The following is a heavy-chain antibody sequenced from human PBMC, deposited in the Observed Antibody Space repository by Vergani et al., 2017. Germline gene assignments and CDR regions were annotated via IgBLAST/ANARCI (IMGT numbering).Heavy chain of an antibody. V-gene: IGHV3-30-3*01. D-gene: IGHD1-26*01. CDR1: GFTFSSYA. CDR3: ARDSGSYLDY. Sequence: QVQLVESGGGVVQPGRSLRLSCAASGFTFSSYAMHWVRQAPGKGLEWVAVISYDGSNKYYADSVKGRFTISRDNSKNTLYLQMSSLRAEDTAVYYCARDSGSYLDYWGQGTLVTVSS. CDR2: ISYDGSNK. J-gene: IGHJ4*02.